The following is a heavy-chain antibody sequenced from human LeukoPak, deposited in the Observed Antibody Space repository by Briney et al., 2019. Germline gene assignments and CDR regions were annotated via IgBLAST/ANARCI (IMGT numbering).Heavy chain of an antibody. Sequence: ASVKVSCKASGYTFTTYAMNRVRQAPGQGLEWMGWINLNTGNPTYAQGFTGRFVFSLDKSVSTAYLQISSLKAEDTAVYYCARLAAAHDYWGQGTLVTVSS. CDR2: INLNTGNP. CDR3: ARLAAAHDY. V-gene: IGHV7-4-1*02. D-gene: IGHD6-13*01. CDR1: GYTFTTYA. J-gene: IGHJ4*02.